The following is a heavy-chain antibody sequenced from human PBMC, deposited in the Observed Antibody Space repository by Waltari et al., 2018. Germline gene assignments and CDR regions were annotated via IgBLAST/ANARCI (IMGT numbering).Heavy chain of an antibody. CDR3: TRAPSVWRLPDY. J-gene: IGHJ4*02. CDR1: GFTFGDYP. CDR2: IRSKVYGGTT. Sequence: EVQLVESGGGSAQPGRSLRLSCTASGFTFGDYPLSWVSQAPGKGMEWVGFIRSKVYGGTTEYAASVKGRFSISRDDSQSIAYLQMNSLKSEDTAVYYCTRAPSVWRLPDYWGQGTLVTVSS. D-gene: IGHD4-17*01. V-gene: IGHV3-49*04.